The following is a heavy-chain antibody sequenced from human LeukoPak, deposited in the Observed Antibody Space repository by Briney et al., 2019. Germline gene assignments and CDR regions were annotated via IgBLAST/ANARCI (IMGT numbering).Heavy chain of an antibody. V-gene: IGHV3-23*01. CDR2: ISGSGGTT. D-gene: IGHD1-26*01. J-gene: IGHJ4*02. CDR1: GFTFSNYG. CDR3: RLPLSGLNYFDY. Sequence: GGSLRLSCAASGFTFSNYGMSWVRQAPGKGLEWVSTISGSGGTTYYADSVKGRFTISRDNSKSTLYLELNSLKAEDPAVYYCRLPLSGLNYFDYWGQGTLVTVSS.